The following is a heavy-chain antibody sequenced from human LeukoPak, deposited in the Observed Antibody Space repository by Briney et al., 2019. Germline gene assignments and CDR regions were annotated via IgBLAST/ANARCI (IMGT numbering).Heavy chain of an antibody. V-gene: IGHV4-34*01. CDR1: GGSFSGYY. Sequence: SETLSLTCAVYGGSFSGYYWSWISQPPGKGLEWIGEINHSGSTNYNPSLKSRVTISVDTSKNQFSLKLSSVTAADTAVYYCARAEMATYPPDYWGQGTLVTVSS. D-gene: IGHD5-24*01. CDR3: ARAEMATYPPDY. CDR2: INHSGST. J-gene: IGHJ4*02.